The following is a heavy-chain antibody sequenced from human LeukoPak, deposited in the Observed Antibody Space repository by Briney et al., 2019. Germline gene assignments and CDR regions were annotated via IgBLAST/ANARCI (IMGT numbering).Heavy chain of an antibody. CDR3: TRGRSAYYFDS. CDR2: ISSDGSTT. Sequence: PGGPLRLSCAASGFTFSNYWMHWVRQAPGKGLVWVSVISSDGSTTTYADSVKGRFTVSRDNAKTTLYLQMNSLRAEDTAVYYCTRGRSAYYFDSWRQGTLVTVSS. CDR1: GFTFSNYW. J-gene: IGHJ4*02. V-gene: IGHV3-74*01.